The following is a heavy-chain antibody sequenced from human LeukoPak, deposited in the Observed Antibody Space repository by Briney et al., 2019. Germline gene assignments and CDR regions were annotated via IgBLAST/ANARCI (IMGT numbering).Heavy chain of an antibody. D-gene: IGHD2-2*01. CDR2: IKLNSGDT. V-gene: IGHV1-2*02. CDR1: GYTFTGYY. Sequence: GASVKVSCKXSGYTFTGYYMHWVRQAPGRRLEWMGDIKLNSGDTSYAQKFPGRVTMTRDTSISTAYMELSSLRSDDTAVYYCARAPYYHLPNDYWGKGTLVTVSS. J-gene: IGHJ4*02. CDR3: ARAPYYHLPNDY.